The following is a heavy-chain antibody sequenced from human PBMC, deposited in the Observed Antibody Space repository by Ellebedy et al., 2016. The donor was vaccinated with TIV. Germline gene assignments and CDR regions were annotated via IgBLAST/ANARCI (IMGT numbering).Heavy chain of an antibody. CDR1: GFTFSSYA. CDR3: AKEAWFLFGVYCTTTRCYSDY. Sequence: GESLKISCAASGFTFSSYAMTWVRQAPGKGLEWVSGISGGGDRAYYADSVKGRFTISRDNSKDTLYLQMNSLRGDDTAVYYCAKEAWFLFGVYCTTTRCYSDYWGQGTLVTVSS. D-gene: IGHD2-2*01. V-gene: IGHV3-23*01. CDR2: ISGGGDRA. J-gene: IGHJ4*02.